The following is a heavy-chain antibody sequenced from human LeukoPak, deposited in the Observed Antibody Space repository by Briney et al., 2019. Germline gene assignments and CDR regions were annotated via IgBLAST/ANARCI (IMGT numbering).Heavy chain of an antibody. D-gene: IGHD2-2*02. CDR3: ALVVVPAAIPEYFQH. J-gene: IGHJ1*01. Sequence: RASVKVSCKASGYTFTGYYMHWVRQAPGQGLEWMGWINPNSGGTNYAQKFQGRVTVTRDTSISTAYMELSRLRSDDTAVYYCALVVVPAAIPEYFQHWGQGTLVTVSS. CDR1: GYTFTGYY. V-gene: IGHV1-2*02. CDR2: INPNSGGT.